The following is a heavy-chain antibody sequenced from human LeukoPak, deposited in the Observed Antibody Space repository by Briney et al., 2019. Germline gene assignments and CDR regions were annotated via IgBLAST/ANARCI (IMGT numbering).Heavy chain of an antibody. V-gene: IGHV7-4-1*02. D-gene: IGHD6-19*01. CDR3: ARTKRQWPSDY. CDR2: INTNTGNP. Sequence: ASVKVSCKASGYTFTSYAMKWVRQAPGQGLEWMGWINTNTGNPTYAQGFTGRCVFSWDTSVSTAYPQISSLKAEGTAVYYCARTKRQWPSDYWGQGTLVTVSS. CDR1: GYTFTSYA. J-gene: IGHJ4*02.